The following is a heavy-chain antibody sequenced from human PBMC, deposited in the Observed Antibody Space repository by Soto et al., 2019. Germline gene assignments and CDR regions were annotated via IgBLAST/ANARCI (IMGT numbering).Heavy chain of an antibody. V-gene: IGHV4-59*01. CDR3: AKDKISGPFDY. Sequence: SETLSLTCTVSGGSISSYYWSWIRQPPGKGLEWIGYIYYSGSTNYNPSLKSRVTISVDTSKNQFSLKLSSVTAADTAVYYCAKDKISGPFDYWGQGTLVTVSS. D-gene: IGHD5-12*01. CDR2: IYYSGST. J-gene: IGHJ4*02. CDR1: GGSISSYY.